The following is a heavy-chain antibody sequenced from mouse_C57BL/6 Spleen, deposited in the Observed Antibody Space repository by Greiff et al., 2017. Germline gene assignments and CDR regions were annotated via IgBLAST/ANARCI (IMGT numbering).Heavy chain of an antibody. V-gene: IGHV14-3*01. D-gene: IGHD3-2*02. CDR3: ARFSSGYWFAY. Sequence: VQLQQSVAELVRPGASVKLSCTASGFNIKNTYMPWVKQRPEQGLEWIGRIDPANGNTKYAPKFQGKATITADKSSNTASLQLSSLTSEDTAIYYCARFSSGYWFAYWGQGTLVTVSA. J-gene: IGHJ3*01. CDR2: IDPANGNT. CDR1: GFNIKNTY.